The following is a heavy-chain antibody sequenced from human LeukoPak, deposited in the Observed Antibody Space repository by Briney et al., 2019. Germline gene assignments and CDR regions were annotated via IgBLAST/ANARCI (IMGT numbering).Heavy chain of an antibody. V-gene: IGHV5-10-1*01. CDR2: IDPSDSYT. CDR3: AKFGLISKYWYFDV. CDR1: GYSFTTCW. D-gene: IGHD3/OR15-3a*01. J-gene: IGHJ2*01. Sequence: GESLKISCKGSGYSFTTCWITWVRQIPGKGLEWMGRIDPSDSYTNYSPSFQGHVTISADKSISTAYLQWTSLKASDTAIYYCAKFGLISKYWYFDVWGRGTLVTVSS.